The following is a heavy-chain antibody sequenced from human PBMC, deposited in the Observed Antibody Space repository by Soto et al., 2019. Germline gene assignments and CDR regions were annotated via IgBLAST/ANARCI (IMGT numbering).Heavy chain of an antibody. Sequence: GESLKISCKGSGYSFTNYWIGWVRQMPGKGLEWMGIIYPGDSDTRYSPSFQGQVTISADKSISTAYLQWSSLKASDTAMYYCAIQSNVDNSGWYPDPWGQGTMVTVYS. CDR3: AIQSNVDNSGWYPDP. CDR2: IYPGDSDT. CDR1: GYSFTNYW. D-gene: IGHD6-19*01. V-gene: IGHV5-51*01. J-gene: IGHJ5*02.